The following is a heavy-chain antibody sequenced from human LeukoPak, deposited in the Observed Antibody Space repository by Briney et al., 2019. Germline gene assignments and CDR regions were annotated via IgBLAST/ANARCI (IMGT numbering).Heavy chain of an antibody. CDR2: MNPNSGNT. V-gene: IGHV1-8*01. D-gene: IGHD3-10*01. J-gene: IGHJ4*02. CDR3: ARGLTMVRGVIIGY. Sequence: WMNPNSGNTGYAQKFQGRVTMTRNTSISTAYMELSSLRSEDTAVYYCARGLTMVRGVIIGYWGQGTLVTVSS.